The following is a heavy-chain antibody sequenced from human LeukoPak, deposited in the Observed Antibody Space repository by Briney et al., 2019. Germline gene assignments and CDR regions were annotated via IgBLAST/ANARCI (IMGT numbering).Heavy chain of an antibody. CDR3: ARQYDILTGFDY. CDR2: IYYSGST. J-gene: IGHJ4*02. Sequence: SETLSLTRTVSGGSISSYYWSWLRQPPGKGLEWIGYIYYSGSTNYNPSLKSRVTISVDTSKNQFSLKLSSVTAADTAVYYCARQYDILTGFDYWGQGTLVTVSS. CDR1: GGSISSYY. V-gene: IGHV4-59*08. D-gene: IGHD3-9*01.